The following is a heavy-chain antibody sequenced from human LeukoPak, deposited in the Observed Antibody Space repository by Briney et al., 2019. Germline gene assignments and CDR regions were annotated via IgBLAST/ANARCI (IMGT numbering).Heavy chain of an antibody. CDR2: MNPNSGNT. V-gene: IGHV1-8*03. CDR1: GYTFTSYD. Sequence: ASVKVSCKASGYTFTSYDINWVRQATGQGLEWMGWMNPNSGNTGYAQKFQGRVTITRNTSISTAYMELSSLRSEDTAVYYCARSQSLFCSSTSCDIPNWFDPWGQGTLVTVSS. J-gene: IGHJ5*02. CDR3: ARSQSLFCSSTSCDIPNWFDP. D-gene: IGHD2-2*01.